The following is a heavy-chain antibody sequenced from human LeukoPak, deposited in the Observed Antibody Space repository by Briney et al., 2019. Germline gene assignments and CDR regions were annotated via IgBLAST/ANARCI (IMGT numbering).Heavy chain of an antibody. CDR3: ARDLTATMKIDY. Sequence: ASVKVSCKASGYTFTGYYMHWVRQAPGQGLEWMGWINPNGGGTNYAQKFQGRVTMTRDTSISTAYMELSRLRSDNTAVYYCARDLTATMKIDYWGQGTLVTVSS. J-gene: IGHJ4*02. CDR1: GYTFTGYY. D-gene: IGHD5-12*01. V-gene: IGHV1-2*02. CDR2: INPNGGGT.